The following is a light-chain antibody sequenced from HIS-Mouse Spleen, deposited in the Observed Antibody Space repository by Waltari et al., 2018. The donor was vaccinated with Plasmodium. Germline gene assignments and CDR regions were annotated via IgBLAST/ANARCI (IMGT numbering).Light chain of an antibody. CDR1: PRVSSSY. CDR2: GAS. V-gene: IGKV3-20*01. Sequence: EIVLTQSPGTLSLSPGERATLSCRASPRVSSSYLAWYQQKPGQAPRLLIHGASSRATGIPDRFSGSGSGTDFTLTISRLEPEDFAVYYCQQYGSSGTFGQGTKVEIK. CDR3: QQYGSSGT. J-gene: IGKJ1*01.